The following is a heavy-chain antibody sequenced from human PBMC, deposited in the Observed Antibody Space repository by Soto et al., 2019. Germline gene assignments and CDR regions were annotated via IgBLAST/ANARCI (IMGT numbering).Heavy chain of an antibody. CDR3: TTRSPAFDY. CDR2: IGTYRGNT. J-gene: IGHJ4*01. V-gene: IGHV1-18*01. CDR1: CYTFTSYG. Sequence: ASVKFACKTSCYTFTSYGISWVRQAPGQGLEWRGWIGTYRGNTNYAQKFQGRVTMSTYTSTSTGYMELMSLRSDITAVYYCTTRSPAFDYWG.